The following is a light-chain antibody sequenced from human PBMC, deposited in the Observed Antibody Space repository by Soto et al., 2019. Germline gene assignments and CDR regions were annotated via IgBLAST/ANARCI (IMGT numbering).Light chain of an antibody. CDR3: QQYNNWLT. CDR2: GAS. CDR1: QSVSSN. J-gene: IGKJ4*01. Sequence: EIVMTQSPATLSLSPGERATLSCMASQSVSSNLAWYQQKPGQAPRLLIYGASTRATGIPARFSGSGSGTEFTLTISSLQSEDFAVYYCQQYNNWLTFGGGTKVEIK. V-gene: IGKV3-15*01.